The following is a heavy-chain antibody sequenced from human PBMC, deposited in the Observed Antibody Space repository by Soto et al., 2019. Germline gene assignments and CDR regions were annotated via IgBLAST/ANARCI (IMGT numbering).Heavy chain of an antibody. CDR3: GRVPLDGNYANGVDV. CDR2: LSRSGGAT. CDR1: AFSLTSCS. J-gene: IGHJ6*02. Sequence: PGGSLRLSCVTSAFSLTSCSMSWVRQTPGKGLEWVSALSRSGGATYYADSVKGRFTISRDTSTNTLYLQMSNLRAEDTAIYYCGRVPLDGNYANGVDVWGQGTTVTVS. D-gene: IGHD4-17*01. V-gene: IGHV3-23*01.